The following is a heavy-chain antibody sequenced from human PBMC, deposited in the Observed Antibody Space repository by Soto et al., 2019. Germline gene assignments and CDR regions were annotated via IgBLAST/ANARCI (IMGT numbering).Heavy chain of an antibody. CDR1: GYTFTSYG. J-gene: IGHJ6*02. D-gene: IGHD6-13*01. CDR3: ASEPPLWKQLTSYYDYGMDV. V-gene: IGHV1-18*01. Sequence: VKLVQSGAEVKKPGASVKVSCKASGYTFTSYGISWVRQAPGQGLEWMGWISAYNGNTNYAQKLQGRVTMTTDTSTSTAYMEVRSLRSDDTAVYYCASEPPLWKQLTSYYDYGMDVWGQVTTVTVSS. CDR2: ISAYNGNT.